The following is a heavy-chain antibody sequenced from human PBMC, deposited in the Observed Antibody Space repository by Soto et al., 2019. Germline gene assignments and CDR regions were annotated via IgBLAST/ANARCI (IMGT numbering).Heavy chain of an antibody. CDR2: ISGSSGST. J-gene: IGHJ5*02. CDR3: AKGQPAAS. CDR1: GFTFSSYA. V-gene: IGHV3-23*01. Sequence: EVQVLESGGGLIQPGGSLRISCAASGFTFSSYAMSWVRQAPGKGLEWVSAISGSSGSTHYADTVKGRFTISRDNSKNTLSLQMSSLRAEDTAIYYCAKGQPAASWGQGILVTVSS.